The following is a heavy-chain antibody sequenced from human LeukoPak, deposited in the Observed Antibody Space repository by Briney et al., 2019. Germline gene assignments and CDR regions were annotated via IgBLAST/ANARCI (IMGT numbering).Heavy chain of an antibody. CDR3: ARDRGLKNYDSSGYYTYFDY. CDR1: GFTFSSYA. Sequence: GRSLRLSCAASGFTFSSYAMHWVRQAPGKGLEWVAVISYDGSNKYYADSVKGRFTISRDNSKNTLYPQMNSLRAEDTAVYYCARDRGLKNYDSSGYYTYFDYWGQGTLVTVSS. V-gene: IGHV3-30*04. J-gene: IGHJ4*02. CDR2: ISYDGSNK. D-gene: IGHD3-22*01.